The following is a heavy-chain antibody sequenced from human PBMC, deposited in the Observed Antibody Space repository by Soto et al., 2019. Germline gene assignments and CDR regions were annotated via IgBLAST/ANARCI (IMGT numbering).Heavy chain of an antibody. J-gene: IGHJ4*02. CDR2: ISSSSSYI. CDR3: ARDHLRFFDY. CDR1: GFTFSSYS. D-gene: IGHD3-3*01. V-gene: IGHV3-21*01. Sequence: GGSLRLSCAASGFTFSSYSMNWVRQAPGKGLEWVSSISSSSSYIYYADSVKGRFTISRDNAKNSLYLQMNSLGAEDTAVYYCARDHLRFFDYWGQGTLVTVSS.